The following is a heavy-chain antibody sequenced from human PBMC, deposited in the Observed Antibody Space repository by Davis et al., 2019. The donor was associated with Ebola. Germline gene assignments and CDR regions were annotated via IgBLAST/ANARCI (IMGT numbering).Heavy chain of an antibody. V-gene: IGHV1-3*01. Sequence: ASVKVSCKASGYTFTSDGLCWVRQAPGQGLEWMGWINAGNGNTKYSQKFQGRVTITRDTSASTAYMELSSLRSEDTAVYYCARDRAGAYYYYYGMDVWGKGTTVTVSS. J-gene: IGHJ6*04. CDR3: ARDRAGAYYYYYGMDV. CDR1: GYTFTSDG. CDR2: INAGNGNT.